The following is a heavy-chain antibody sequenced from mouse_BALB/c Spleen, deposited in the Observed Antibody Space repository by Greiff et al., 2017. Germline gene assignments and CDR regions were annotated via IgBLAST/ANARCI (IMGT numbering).Heavy chain of an antibody. CDR2: ILPGSGST. J-gene: IGHJ3*01. V-gene: IGHV1-9*01. CDR1: GYTFSSYW. D-gene: IGHD2-3*01. CDR3: ARRDRMAWFAY. Sequence: VQLQQSGAELMKPGASVKISCKATGYTFSSYWIEWVKQRPGHGLEWIGEILPGSGSTNYNEKFKGKATFTADTSSNTAYMQLSSLTSEDSAVYYCARRDRMAWFAYWGQGTLVTVSA.